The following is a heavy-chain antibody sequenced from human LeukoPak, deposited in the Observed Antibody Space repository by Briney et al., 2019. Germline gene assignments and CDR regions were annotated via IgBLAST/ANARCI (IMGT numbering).Heavy chain of an antibody. CDR2: IDPSDSYT. J-gene: IGHJ6*02. CDR3: AIKYYYYYGMDV. Sequence: GESLKISCNGSGYXFTSYWIGWVRQMPGKGLEWMGRIDPSDSYTNYSPSFQGHVTISADKSISTAYLQWSSLKASDTAMYYCAIKYYYYYGMDVWGQGTTVTVSS. CDR1: GYXFTSYW. V-gene: IGHV5-10-1*01.